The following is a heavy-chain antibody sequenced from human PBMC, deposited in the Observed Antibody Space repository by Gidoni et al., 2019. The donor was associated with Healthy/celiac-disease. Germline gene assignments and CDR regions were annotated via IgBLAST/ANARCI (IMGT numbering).Heavy chain of an antibody. Sequence: EVQLLESGEGMVQPGGSLRLSCAASGFTVRSYAMRWVRQAPGKGLELVSAISGSGGSTYYADSVKGRFTSSRDNSKNTLYLQMNSLRAEDTAVYYCAKLPTRIHLWLYLIDYWGQGTLVTVSS. CDR2: ISGSGGST. D-gene: IGHD5-18*01. CDR1: GFTVRSYA. V-gene: IGHV3-23*01. CDR3: AKLPTRIHLWLYLIDY. J-gene: IGHJ4*02.